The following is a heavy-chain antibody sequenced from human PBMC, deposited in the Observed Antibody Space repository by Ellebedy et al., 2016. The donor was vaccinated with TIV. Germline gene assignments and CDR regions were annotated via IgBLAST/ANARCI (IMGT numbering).Heavy chain of an antibody. CDR2: ISGGGGTK. CDR1: GFTFISSS. Sequence: GGSLRLSCAASGFTFISSSMNWVRQGPGQGLEWISYISGGGGTKYYADSVKGRFTISRDNAKNSLYLQLESLRAEDTAIYYCVRGGQSSSSNWVARWGQGTQVTVSS. J-gene: IGHJ5*02. V-gene: IGHV3-48*03. CDR3: VRGGQSSSSNWVAR. D-gene: IGHD2-2*01.